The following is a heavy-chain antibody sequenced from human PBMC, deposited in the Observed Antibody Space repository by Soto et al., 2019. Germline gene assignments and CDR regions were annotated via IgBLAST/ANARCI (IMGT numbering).Heavy chain of an antibody. Sequence: QVQLVQSGAEVKKPGASVKVSCKASGYTFTSYYMHWVRQAPGQGLEWMGIINPSGGSTSYAQKFQGRVTMTRDTSTSTVYMELRSLRSDDTAVYYCARARRRDYYGMDVWGQGTTVTVSS. CDR1: GYTFTSYY. J-gene: IGHJ6*02. V-gene: IGHV1-46*01. CDR2: INPSGGST. CDR3: ARARRRDYYGMDV.